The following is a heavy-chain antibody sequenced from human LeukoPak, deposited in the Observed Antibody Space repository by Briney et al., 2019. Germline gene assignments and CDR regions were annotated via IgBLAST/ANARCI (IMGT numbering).Heavy chain of an antibody. V-gene: IGHV1-8*01. CDR3: ARDGSSRGVP. J-gene: IGHJ5*02. Sequence: ASVKVSCKASGYTFTSYDINWVRQATGQGLEWMGWMNPNSGNTGYAQKLQGRVTMTTDTSTSTAYMELRSLRSNDTAVYYCARDGSSRGVPWGQGTLVTVSS. CDR1: GYTFTSYD. CDR2: MNPNSGNT. D-gene: IGHD3-10*01.